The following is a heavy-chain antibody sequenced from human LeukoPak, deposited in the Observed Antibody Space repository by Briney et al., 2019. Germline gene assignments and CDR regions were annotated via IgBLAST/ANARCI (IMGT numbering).Heavy chain of an antibody. J-gene: IGHJ6*03. Sequence: PGGSLRLSCAASGFTVSNANINWVRQAPGKGLEWVSSISSSSSYIYYADSVKGRFTISRDNAKNSLYLQMNSLRAEDTAVYYCARAAESGQLLYYYYYYMDVWGKGTTVTVSS. CDR2: ISSSSSYI. CDR1: GFTVSNAN. V-gene: IGHV3-21*01. D-gene: IGHD2-2*01. CDR3: ARAAESGQLLYYYYYYMDV.